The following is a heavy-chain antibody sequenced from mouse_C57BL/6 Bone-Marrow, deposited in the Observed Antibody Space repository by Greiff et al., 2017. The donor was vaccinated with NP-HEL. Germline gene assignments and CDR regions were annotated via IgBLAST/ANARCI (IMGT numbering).Heavy chain of an antibody. V-gene: IGHV7-1*01. CDR2: SRNKANDYTT. Sequence: EVNVVDSGGGLVQSGRSLRLSCATSGFTFSDFYMEWVRQAPGKGLEWIAASRNKANDYTTEYSASVKGRFIVSRDTSQSILYLQMNALRAEDTAIYYCARSYDYSYAMDYWGQGTSVTVSS. CDR3: ARSYDYSYAMDY. J-gene: IGHJ4*01. CDR1: GFTFSDFY. D-gene: IGHD2-4*01.